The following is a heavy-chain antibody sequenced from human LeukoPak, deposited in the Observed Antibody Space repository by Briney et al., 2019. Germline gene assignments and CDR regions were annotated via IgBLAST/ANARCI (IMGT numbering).Heavy chain of an antibody. D-gene: IGHD3-22*01. J-gene: IGHJ5*02. CDR1: GFTFDDYG. V-gene: IGHV3-74*01. CDR2: INSDRINT. CDR3: ARDLGQYYDTSDNWFDP. Sequence: GGSLRLSCAASGFTFDDYGVSWVRQAPGKGLVWVSRINSDRINTSYADSVKGRFTISRDNAKNTLNLQMNSLRAEDTAVYYCARDLGQYYDTSDNWFDPWGQGTLVTVSS.